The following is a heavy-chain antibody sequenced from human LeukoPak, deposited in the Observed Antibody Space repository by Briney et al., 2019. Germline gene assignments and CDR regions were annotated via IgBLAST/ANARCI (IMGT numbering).Heavy chain of an antibody. CDR1: GFTFSNAW. CDR2: IKSKTDGGTT. D-gene: IGHD2-2*01. V-gene: IGHV3-15*01. J-gene: IGHJ3*02. Sequence: PGGSLRLSCAASGFTFSNAWMSWVRQAPGKGLEWVGRIKSKTDGGTTDYAAPVKGRFTISRDNSKNTLYLQMNSLKTEDTAVYYCTPIRSGPAARGNAFDIWGQGTMVTVSS. CDR3: TPIRSGPAARGNAFDI.